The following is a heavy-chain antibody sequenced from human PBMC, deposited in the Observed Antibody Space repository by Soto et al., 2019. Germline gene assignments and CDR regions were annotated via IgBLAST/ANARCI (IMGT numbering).Heavy chain of an antibody. V-gene: IGHV4-34*01. Sequence: KPSETRSLTCAVFGGSFSDSYWSWIRRYPEKWLEWIEEITNSGSTYYNPSLKSRVTTSGDTSKHQFSLEVRSVTAADTAVYFCASGRTAMAQRWFDSWRQRTLVTVSS. CDR3: ASGRTAMAQRWFDS. D-gene: IGHD5-18*01. CDR2: ITNSGST. J-gene: IGHJ5*01. CDR1: GGSFSDSY.